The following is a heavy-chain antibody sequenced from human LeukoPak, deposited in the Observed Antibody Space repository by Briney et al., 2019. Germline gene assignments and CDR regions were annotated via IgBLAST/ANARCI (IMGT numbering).Heavy chain of an antibody. J-gene: IGHJ4*02. CDR3: VGRTRSSHYYFDY. D-gene: IGHD6-13*01. CDR2: INGSGGGT. CDR1: GFTFSSYA. V-gene: IGHV3-23*01. Sequence: HPGGSLRLSCAASGFTFSSYAMSWVRQAPGKGLEWVSGINGSGGGTYYADSVKGRLTISRDNSKNTLYLQMNSLRAEDTAVYYCVGRTRSSHYYFDYWGQGTLVTVSS.